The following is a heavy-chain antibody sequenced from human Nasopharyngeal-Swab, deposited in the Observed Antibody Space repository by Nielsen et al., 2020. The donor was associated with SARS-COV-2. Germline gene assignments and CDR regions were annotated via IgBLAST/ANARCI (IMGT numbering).Heavy chain of an antibody. Sequence: GSLRLSCTVSGGSISSSSYYWVWIRQPPGKGLEWIGSIYYSGSTNYNPSLKSRVTISVDTSKNQFSLKLSSVTAADTAVYYCARVFDYYDSSGYYIRYYYYYMDVWGKGTTVTVSS. D-gene: IGHD3-22*01. CDR1: GGSISSSSYY. CDR3: ARVFDYYDSSGYYIRYYYYYMDV. CDR2: IYYSGST. J-gene: IGHJ6*03. V-gene: IGHV4-39*07.